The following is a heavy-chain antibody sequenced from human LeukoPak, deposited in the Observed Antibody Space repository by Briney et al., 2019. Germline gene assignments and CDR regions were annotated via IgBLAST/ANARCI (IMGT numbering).Heavy chain of an antibody. Sequence: SETLSLTCTVSGGSISSGAYFWSWIRQHPGKGLEWIGYIYYSGSTYYNPSLKSRVTISVDTSKNQFSLKLSSVTAADTAVYYCARVDTAMVRGFDYWGQGTLVTVSS. CDR1: GGSISSGAYF. V-gene: IGHV4-31*03. CDR2: IYYSGST. D-gene: IGHD5-18*01. J-gene: IGHJ4*02. CDR3: ARVDTAMVRGFDY.